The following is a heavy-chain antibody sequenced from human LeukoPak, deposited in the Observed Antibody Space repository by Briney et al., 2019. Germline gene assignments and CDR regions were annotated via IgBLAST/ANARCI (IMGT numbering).Heavy chain of an antibody. CDR3: ARDPGGYYDSSGYQSFGY. J-gene: IGHJ4*02. V-gene: IGHV3-9*01. CDR1: GFTFDDYA. D-gene: IGHD3-22*01. CDR2: ISWNSGSI. Sequence: GGSLRLSCAASGFTFDDYAMHWVRQAPGKGLEWVSGISWNSGSIGYADSVKGRFTISRDNAKNSLYLQMNSLRAEDTAVYYCARDPGGYYDSSGYQSFGYWGQGTLVTVSS.